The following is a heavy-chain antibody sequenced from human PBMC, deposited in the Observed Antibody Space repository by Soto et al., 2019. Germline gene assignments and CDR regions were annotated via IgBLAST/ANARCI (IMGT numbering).Heavy chain of an antibody. CDR1: GYTFTSYA. D-gene: IGHD6-13*01. V-gene: IGHV1-3*01. Sequence: GASVKVSCKASGYTFTSYAMHWVRQAPGQRLEWMGWINAGSGNTKYAQKFQERVTITRDMSTSTAYMELSSLRSEDTAVYYCAADTPSSSWYMPFVGYWGQGTLVTVSS. J-gene: IGHJ4*02. CDR3: AADTPSSSWYMPFVGY. CDR2: INAGSGNT.